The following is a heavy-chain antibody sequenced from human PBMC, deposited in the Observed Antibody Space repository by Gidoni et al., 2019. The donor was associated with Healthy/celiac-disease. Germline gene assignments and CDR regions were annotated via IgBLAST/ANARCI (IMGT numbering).Heavy chain of an antibody. D-gene: IGHD6-13*01. CDR1: GFTFSSYG. CDR3: ARDKRQQLVGGGFDY. Sequence: QVQLVESGGGVVQPGRSLRLSCAASGFTFSSYGMHWVRQAPGKGLEWVAVIWYDGSNKYYADSVKGRFTISRDNSKNTLYLQMNSLRAEDTAVYYCARDKRQQLVGGGFDYWGQGTLVTVSS. CDR2: IWYDGSNK. V-gene: IGHV3-33*01. J-gene: IGHJ4*02.